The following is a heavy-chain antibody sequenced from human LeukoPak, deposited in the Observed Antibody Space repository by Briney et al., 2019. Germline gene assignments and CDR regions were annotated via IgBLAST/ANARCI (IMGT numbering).Heavy chain of an antibody. CDR1: GYTFTKYY. CDR2: INPGGDNT. CDR3: ARIRDGYNDAYDI. Sequence: ASVKVSCKASGYTFTKYYIHWVRQAPGQGLEWMGLINPGGDNTNYAQNFQGRVTMTWDTSTSTVYMELSSLRSEDTAIYYCARIRDGYNDAYDIWGQGTVVTVPS. D-gene: IGHD5-24*01. J-gene: IGHJ3*02. V-gene: IGHV1-46*01.